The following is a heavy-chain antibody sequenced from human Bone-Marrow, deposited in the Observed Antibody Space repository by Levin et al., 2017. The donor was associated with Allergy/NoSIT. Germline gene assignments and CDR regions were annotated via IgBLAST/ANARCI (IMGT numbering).Heavy chain of an antibody. CDR2: ISYDGNNK. CDR1: GFTFSSYA. CDR3: ARELTGDPAGYNWFDP. D-gene: IGHD7-27*01. V-gene: IGHV3-30-3*01. J-gene: IGHJ5*02. Sequence: GESLKISCAASGFTFSSYAMHWVRQAPGKGLEWVAVISYDGNNKYYVDSVKGRFTISRDNSKNTLYLQMNSLRAEDTAVYYCARELTGDPAGYNWFDPWGQGTLVTVSS.